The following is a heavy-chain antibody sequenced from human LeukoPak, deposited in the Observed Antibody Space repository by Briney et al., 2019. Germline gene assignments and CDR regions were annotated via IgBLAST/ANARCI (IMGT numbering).Heavy chain of an antibody. D-gene: IGHD3-22*01. CDR3: ARDTKDYYDSSGYPRYFDY. V-gene: IGHV1-18*01. J-gene: IGHJ4*02. CDR2: ISAYNGNT. Sequence: ASVKVSCKASGYTFTSYGISWVRQAPGQGLEWMGWISAYNGNTNYPQKFQGRVTMTTEASTSTAYMELRSLRFDDTAVYYCARDTKDYYDSSGYPRYFDYWGQGTLVTVSS. CDR1: GYTFTSYG.